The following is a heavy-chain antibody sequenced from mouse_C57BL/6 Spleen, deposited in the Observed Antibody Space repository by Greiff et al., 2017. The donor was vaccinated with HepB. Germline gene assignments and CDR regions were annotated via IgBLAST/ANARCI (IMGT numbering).Heavy chain of an antibody. J-gene: IGHJ1*03. CDR1: GYTFTSYW. CDR3: ARGITTVVATDWYFDV. D-gene: IGHD1-1*01. CDR2: IYPGSGST. Sequence: QVQLQQPGAELVKPGASVKMSCKASGYTFTSYWITWVKQSPEQGLEWIGDIYPGSGSTNYNEKFKSKATLTVDTSSSTAYMQLSSLTSEDSAVYYCARGITTVVATDWYFDVWGTGTTVTVSS. V-gene: IGHV1-55*01.